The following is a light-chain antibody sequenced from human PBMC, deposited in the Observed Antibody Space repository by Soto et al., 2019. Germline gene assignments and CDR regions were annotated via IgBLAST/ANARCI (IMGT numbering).Light chain of an antibody. CDR3: QHYKSYPWT. V-gene: IGKV1-5*03. J-gene: IGKJ1*01. Sequence: DIQMTQSPSTMSASVGDRVTITCRASQSIDSWLAWYQQKPGKAPKFLMYKASNLASGVPLRFSGSGSETEFTLTISSLQPDDFAIYYCQHYKSYPWTFGQGTKVELK. CDR1: QSIDSW. CDR2: KAS.